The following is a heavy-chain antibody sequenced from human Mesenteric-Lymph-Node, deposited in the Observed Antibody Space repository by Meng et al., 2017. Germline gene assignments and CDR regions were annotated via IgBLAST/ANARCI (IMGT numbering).Heavy chain of an antibody. CDR1: GYTFTSYA. CDR2: IIPMSGTT. Sequence: SVKVSCKASGYTFTSYAISWVRQAPGQRLEWMGGIIPMSGTTKYADKCQGRVTITADTSTNTAYMELSSLRSVDTAVYYCATEQLIGDSSGYFDSWGQGTLVTVSS. V-gene: IGHV1-69*06. J-gene: IGHJ4*02. D-gene: IGHD3-22*01. CDR3: ATEQLIGDSSGYFDS.